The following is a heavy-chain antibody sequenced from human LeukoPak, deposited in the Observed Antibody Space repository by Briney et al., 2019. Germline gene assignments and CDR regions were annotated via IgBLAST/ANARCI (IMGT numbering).Heavy chain of an antibody. CDR3: GRTDGSGSDY. CDR1: GYSISSGYY. CDR2: IKHSGDT. J-gene: IGHJ4*02. V-gene: IGHV4-38-2*01. D-gene: IGHD3-10*01. Sequence: SETLSLTCGVSGYSISSGYYWGWIRQPPGKGLEWIASIKHSGDTRYNPSLKSRLTMSVDTSKNEFSLNLSSVTAADTAVYFCGRTDGSGSDYWGQGTLVTVSS.